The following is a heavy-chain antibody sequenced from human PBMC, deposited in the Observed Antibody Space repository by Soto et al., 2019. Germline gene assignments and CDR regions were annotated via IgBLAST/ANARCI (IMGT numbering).Heavy chain of an antibody. CDR3: ARVNGVDSSLANDY. CDR2: INAGNGNR. J-gene: IGHJ4*02. Sequence: ASVKVSCKASGYTFTTYGMHWVRQAPGQRLEWMGWINAGNGNRKYSQKFQGRVTITRDTSASTAYMELSSLRSDDTAVYYCARVNGVDSSLANDYWGQGTLVTVSS. CDR1: GYTFTTYG. D-gene: IGHD5-12*01. V-gene: IGHV1-3*01.